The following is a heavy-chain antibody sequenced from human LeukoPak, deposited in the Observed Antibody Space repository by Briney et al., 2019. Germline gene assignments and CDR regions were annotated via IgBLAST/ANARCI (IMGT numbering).Heavy chain of an antibody. CDR1: GGSSSGYY. CDR2: INHSGST. Sequence: PSETLSLTCAVYGGSSSGYYWSWIRQPPGKGLEWIGEINHSGSTNYNPSLKSRVTISVDTSKNQFSLKLSSVTAADTAVYYCARAPMVRPFDYWGQGTLVTVSS. V-gene: IGHV4-34*01. CDR3: ARAPMVRPFDY. J-gene: IGHJ4*02. D-gene: IGHD3-10*01.